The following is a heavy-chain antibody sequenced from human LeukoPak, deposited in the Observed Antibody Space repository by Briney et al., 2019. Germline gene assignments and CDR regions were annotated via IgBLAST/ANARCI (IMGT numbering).Heavy chain of an antibody. Sequence: PSETLSLTCTVSGGSISSTSYYWDWIRQPPGKGLEWIGSFFYSGSTYYNPSLKSRATILVDRSKNQFSLKLSSVTDADTAVYYCARRHVAGIDYWGQGTLVTVSS. V-gene: IGHV4-39*01. J-gene: IGHJ4*02. D-gene: IGHD6-19*01. CDR1: GGSISSTSYY. CDR2: FFYSGST. CDR3: ARRHVAGIDY.